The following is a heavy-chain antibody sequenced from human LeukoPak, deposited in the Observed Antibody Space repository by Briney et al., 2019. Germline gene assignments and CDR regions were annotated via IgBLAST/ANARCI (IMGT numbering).Heavy chain of an antibody. J-gene: IGHJ4*02. Sequence: GGSLRLSCAASGFTFSSYWMHWVRQAPGKGLVWVSRINSDGSSTSYADSVKGRFTISRDNAKNTLSPQMSSLRAEDAAVYFCARGKNGDSLFDYWGQGTLVTVSS. CDR2: INSDGSST. CDR3: ARGKNGDSLFDY. D-gene: IGHD4-17*01. CDR1: GFTFSSYW. V-gene: IGHV3-74*01.